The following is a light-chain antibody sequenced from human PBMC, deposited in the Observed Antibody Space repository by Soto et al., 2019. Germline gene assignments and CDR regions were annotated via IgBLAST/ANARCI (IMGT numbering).Light chain of an antibody. V-gene: IGKV1-39*01. CDR3: QQSYTTPRT. CDR1: QSISTF. J-gene: IGKJ1*01. CDR2: AAS. Sequence: DIQMTQSPSSLSASVGDRVSVTCRASQSISTFLNWYQQRPGEAPKLLIYAASSLQSGFPSRFSGSGSGADFTLTIGSLQPEDFATYYCQQSYTTPRTFCQGTKVEVK.